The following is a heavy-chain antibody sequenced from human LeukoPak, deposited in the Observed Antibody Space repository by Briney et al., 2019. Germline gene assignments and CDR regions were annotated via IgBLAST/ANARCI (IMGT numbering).Heavy chain of an antibody. CDR1: GFTFSDNY. CDR3: ARDRASGGHYYDQPDDAFDI. Sequence: GGSLRLSCAASGFTFSDNYMSWIRQAPGKGLEWISYISSSDTMYYADSVKGRFTISRDNAKNSLYLQMNSLRAEDTAVYYCARDRASGGHYYDQPDDAFDIWGQGTMVTVSS. J-gene: IGHJ3*02. CDR2: ISSSDTM. V-gene: IGHV3-11*04. D-gene: IGHD3-22*01.